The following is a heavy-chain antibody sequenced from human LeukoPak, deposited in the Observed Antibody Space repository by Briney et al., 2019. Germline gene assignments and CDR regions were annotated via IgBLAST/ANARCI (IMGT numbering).Heavy chain of an antibody. V-gene: IGHV3-48*01. J-gene: IGHJ4*02. D-gene: IGHD3-10*01. CDR1: GFTFSSYS. CDR2: ISSTSSI. Sequence: GGSLRLSCAASGFTFSSYSMNWVRQAPGKGLEWVSYISSTSSIYYADSVKGRFTVSGDNAKNSLYLQMNSLRAEDTALYYCARATSYGRFDYWGQGTLVTVSS. CDR3: ARATSYGRFDY.